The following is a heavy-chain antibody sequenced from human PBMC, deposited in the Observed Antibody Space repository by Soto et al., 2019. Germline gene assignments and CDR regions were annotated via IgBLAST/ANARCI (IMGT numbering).Heavy chain of an antibody. J-gene: IGHJ4*02. CDR1: GYTFNTYF. Sequence: HVKLVQSGGELKKPGASVKVSCNTSGYTFNTYFITWVRQAPGQGLEWMGWISPHNGNTNNAEKFQGRVTMAADTITKTAYMELRNLRIDDTAVYYCARDTGNSFDYWGQGTPVTVSS. CDR2: ISPHNGNT. V-gene: IGHV1-18*01. CDR3: ARDTGNSFDY.